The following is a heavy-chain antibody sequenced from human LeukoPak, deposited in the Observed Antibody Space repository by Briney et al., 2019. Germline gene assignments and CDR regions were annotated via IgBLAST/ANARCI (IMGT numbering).Heavy chain of an antibody. CDR3: ARDSVHCCIFDY. J-gene: IGHJ4*02. CDR2: ISSSSSYI. V-gene: IGHV3-21*01. D-gene: IGHD5/OR15-5a*01. CDR1: GFTFSSYE. Sequence: PGGSLRLSCAASGFTFSSYEMNWVRQAPGKGLEWVSSISSSSSYIYYADSVKGRFTISRDNAKNSLYLQMNSLRAEDTAVYYCARDSVHCCIFDYWGQGTLVTVSS.